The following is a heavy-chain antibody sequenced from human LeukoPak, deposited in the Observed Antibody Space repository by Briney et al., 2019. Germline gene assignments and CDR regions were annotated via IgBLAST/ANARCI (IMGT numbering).Heavy chain of an antibody. D-gene: IGHD2/OR15-2a*01. Sequence: PGGSLRLSCAASGFTFSSYSMSWVRQAPGKGLEWVATIRHDGSEKYYMDSVKGRFTISRDNSRNTLYLQMNSLRAEDTAVYYCARSGLSRFGFWGQGTLVTVSS. CDR1: GFTFSSYS. CDR3: ARSGLSRFGF. CDR2: IRHDGSEK. V-gene: IGHV3-7*03. J-gene: IGHJ4*02.